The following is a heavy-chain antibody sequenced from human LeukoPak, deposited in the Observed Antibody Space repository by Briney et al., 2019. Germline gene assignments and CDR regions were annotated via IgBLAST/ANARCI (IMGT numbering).Heavy chain of an antibody. CDR1: GFTFSSYA. D-gene: IGHD3-10*01. J-gene: IGHJ4*02. CDR2: ISYDGSNK. V-gene: IGHV3-30*04. CDR3: ARDHGSGIDY. Sequence: GGSLRLSCAASGFTFSSYAMHWVRQAPGKGLEWVAVISYDGSNKYYADSVKGRFTISRDNSKSTLYLQMNSLRAEDTAVYYCARDHGSGIDYWGQGTLVTVSS.